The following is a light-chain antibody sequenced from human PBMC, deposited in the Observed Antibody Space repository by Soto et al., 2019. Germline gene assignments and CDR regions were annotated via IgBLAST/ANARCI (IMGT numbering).Light chain of an antibody. Sequence: EIVMTQSPATLSVSPGERASLSCRASQSVSRNLAWYQQKPGQTPRLLIYGASTRATGIPARFSGSGSGTEFTLTISSLQSEDFAVYHCQQYNNWPTFGQGTKVEIK. CDR3: QQYNNWPT. CDR2: GAS. V-gene: IGKV3-15*01. CDR1: QSVSRN. J-gene: IGKJ1*01.